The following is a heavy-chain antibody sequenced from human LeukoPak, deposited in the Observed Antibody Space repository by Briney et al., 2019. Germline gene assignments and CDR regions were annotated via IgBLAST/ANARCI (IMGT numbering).Heavy chain of an antibody. CDR1: GGSISSNSYY. D-gene: IGHD3-22*01. Sequence: SETLSLTCTVSGGSISSNSYYWGWIRQPPGKGLEWVGSIYYSGSTYYNPSLKNRLTISVDTSKDQFSLKLSSVTAADTAVYSCARGGDSSGYEGRFDPWGQGTLVTVSS. CDR2: IYYSGST. V-gene: IGHV4-39*07. J-gene: IGHJ5*02. CDR3: ARGGDSSGYEGRFDP.